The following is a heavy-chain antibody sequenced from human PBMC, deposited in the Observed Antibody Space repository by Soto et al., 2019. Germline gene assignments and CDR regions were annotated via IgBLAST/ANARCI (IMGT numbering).Heavy chain of an antibody. CDR3: ARDRYGLDV. CDR2: IYYSGST. V-gene: IGHV4-59*12. Sequence: ETLSLTCTVSGGSISSYYWSWIRQPPGKGLEWIGYIYYSGSTNYNPSLESRVTISVDTSKNQFSLKLTSLSAADTAVYFCARDRYGLDVWGQGTTVTVSS. CDR1: GGSISSYY. J-gene: IGHJ6*02.